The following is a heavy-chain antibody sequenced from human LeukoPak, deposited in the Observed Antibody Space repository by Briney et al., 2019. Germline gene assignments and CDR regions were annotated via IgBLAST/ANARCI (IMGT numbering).Heavy chain of an antibody. V-gene: IGHV4-59*12. J-gene: IGHJ6*02. CDR3: ARRPIAARRYYYYGMDV. CDR1: GGSISSYY. CDR2: IYYSGST. Sequence: PSETLSLTCTVSGGSISSYYWSWIRQPPGKGLEWIGYIYYSGSTNYNPSLKSRVTISVDTSKNQFSLKLSSVTAADTAVYYCARRPIAARRYYYYGMDVWGQGTTVTVSS. D-gene: IGHD6-6*01.